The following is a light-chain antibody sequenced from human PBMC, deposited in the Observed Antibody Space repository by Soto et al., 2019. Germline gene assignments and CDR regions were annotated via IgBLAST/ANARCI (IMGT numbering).Light chain of an antibody. CDR3: QQSSTTPWT. CDR2: AAS. CDR1: QSIRKY. J-gene: IGKJ1*01. V-gene: IGKV1-39*01. Sequence: DIQMTQSPSSLSASVGDRVTITCRASQSIRKYLNWYQQKPGEAPNLLIYAASSLQSGVPSRFSGSGSGTDFTLTISSLQPEDFATHFCQQSSTTPWTFGQGTKVEIK.